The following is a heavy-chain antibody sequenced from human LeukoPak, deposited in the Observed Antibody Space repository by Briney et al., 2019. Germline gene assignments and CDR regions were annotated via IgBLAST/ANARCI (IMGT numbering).Heavy chain of an antibody. CDR1: IFTLCGLV. J-gene: IGHJ3*01. CDR2: LWKETRNE. CDR3: ATGPKNTPMAAIEF. V-gene: IGHV3-30*02. Sequence: GGSLRLSCAASIFTLCGLVKLWLPQAPGKGLECVAFLWKETRNEDYGDSVKCRFRISRDNSKTILYLQMNSLSREDTAVYYYATGPKNTPMAAIEFWGQGKMVIFSS. D-gene: IGHD5-18*01.